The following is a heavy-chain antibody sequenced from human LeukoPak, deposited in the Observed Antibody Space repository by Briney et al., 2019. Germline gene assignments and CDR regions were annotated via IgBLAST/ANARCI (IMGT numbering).Heavy chain of an antibody. CDR1: GGSFSGYY. V-gene: IGHV4-34*01. Sequence: SETLSLTCAVYGGSFSGYYWSWIRQPPGKGLEWIGEINHSGSTNYNPSLKSRVTISVDTSKNQFSLKLSSVTAADTAVYYCASRGSGWSYYYYGMDVWGQGTTVTVSS. CDR3: ASRGSGWSYYYYGMDV. J-gene: IGHJ6*02. CDR2: INHSGST. D-gene: IGHD6-19*01.